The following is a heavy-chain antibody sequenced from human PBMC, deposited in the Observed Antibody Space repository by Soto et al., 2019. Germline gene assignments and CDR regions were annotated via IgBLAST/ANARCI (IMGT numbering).Heavy chain of an antibody. CDR2: IDYSGST. V-gene: IGHV4-31*03. Sequence: QVQLQESGPGLVKPSQTLSLTCTVSGGSISSGGDYWIWIRQHPGKGLEWIGYIDYSGSTYYNTSLKSRVNISVDTSKNQFSLKLSSVTDADTAVYYCERVGGPDALFDPWGQGTLVTVSS. J-gene: IGHJ5*02. CDR3: ERVGGPDALFDP. CDR1: GGSISSGGDY. D-gene: IGHD2-2*01.